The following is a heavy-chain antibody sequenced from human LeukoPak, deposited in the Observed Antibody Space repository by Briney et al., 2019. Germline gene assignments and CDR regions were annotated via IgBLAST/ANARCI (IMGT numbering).Heavy chain of an antibody. CDR2: ISWNSGSI. CDR3: AKDGYYGSGSYHGMDV. CDR1: GSCFERYE. V-gene: IGHV3-9*01. D-gene: IGHD3-10*01. Sequence: SLAGAGSCFERYEMSVVAEAPGKSLEWVSGISWNSGSIGYADSVKGRFTISRGNAKNSLYLQMNSLRAEDTALYYCAKDGYYGSGSYHGMDVWGQGTTVTVSS. J-gene: IGHJ6*02.